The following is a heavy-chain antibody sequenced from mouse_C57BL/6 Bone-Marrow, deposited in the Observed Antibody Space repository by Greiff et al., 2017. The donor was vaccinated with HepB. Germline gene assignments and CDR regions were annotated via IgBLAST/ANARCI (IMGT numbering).Heavy chain of an antibody. CDR3: ERHGYGGYPWFAY. CDR1: GFTFSDYY. J-gene: IGHJ3*01. Sequence: DVMLVESGAGLVQPGGSLKLSCAASGFTFSDYYMYWVRQTPEKRLEWVAYISNGDGSTYYPDTVKGRFTITRDNAKNTLYLQMSRLKSEDTAMYYCERHGYGGYPWFAYWGTGTLVTVSA. CDR2: ISNGDGST. V-gene: IGHV5-12*01. D-gene: IGHD2-3*01.